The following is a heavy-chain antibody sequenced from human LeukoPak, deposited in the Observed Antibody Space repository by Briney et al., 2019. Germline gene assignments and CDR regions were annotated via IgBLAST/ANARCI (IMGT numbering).Heavy chain of an antibody. CDR3: AKDQGGSGSYAPFYYYYGMDV. D-gene: IGHD1-26*01. J-gene: IGHJ6*02. V-gene: IGHV3-30*18. CDR2: ISYDGSNK. Sequence: GGSLRLSCAASGFTFSSYGMHWVRQAPGKGLEWVAVISYDGSNKYYADSVKGRFTISRDNSKNTLYLQMNSLRAEDTAVYYCAKDQGGSGSYAPFYYYYGMDVWGQGTTVTVSS. CDR1: GFTFSSYG.